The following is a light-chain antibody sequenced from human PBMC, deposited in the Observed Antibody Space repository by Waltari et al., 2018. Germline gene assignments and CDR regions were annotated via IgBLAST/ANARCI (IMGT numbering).Light chain of an antibody. CDR1: QSVSSY. CDR3: QQLDT. V-gene: IGKV3-11*01. J-gene: IGKJ4*01. CDR2: DAS. Sequence: DIVLPQSPATLSLSPGARATLSCRASQSVSSYLAWYQQKPGQAPRLLIYDASNRATGIPARFSGSGSGTDFTLTISSLEPEDFAVYYCQQLDTFGGGTKVEIK.